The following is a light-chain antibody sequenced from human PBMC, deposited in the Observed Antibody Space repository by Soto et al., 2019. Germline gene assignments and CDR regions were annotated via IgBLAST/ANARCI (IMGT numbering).Light chain of an antibody. V-gene: IGKV1-39*01. J-gene: IGKJ4*01. CDR2: ADS. CDR3: QQSYTTRPLT. CDR1: QTVTNY. Sequence: DIQLTQSPSSLSASVGDRVTITCRASQTVTNYLHWYQQKPGKAPKLLIYADSNLQSGVPSRFGASGSGTEFTLTISGLQPEDFATYYCQQSYTTRPLTFGGGTKVESK.